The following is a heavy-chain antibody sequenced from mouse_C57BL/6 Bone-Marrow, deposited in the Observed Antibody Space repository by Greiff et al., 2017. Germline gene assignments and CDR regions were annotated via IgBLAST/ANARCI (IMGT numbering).Heavy chain of an antibody. D-gene: IGHD2-3*01. J-gene: IGHJ2*01. CDR3: ARGWLPFDY. V-gene: IGHV1-26*01. CDR2: INPNNGGT. Sequence: EVQLQQSGPELVKPGASVKISCKASGYTFTDYYMNWVKQSHGKSLEWIGDINPNNGGTSYNQKFKGKATLTVDKSSSTAYMELRSLTSDDAAVYYCARGWLPFDYWGQGTTLTVSS. CDR1: GYTFTDYY.